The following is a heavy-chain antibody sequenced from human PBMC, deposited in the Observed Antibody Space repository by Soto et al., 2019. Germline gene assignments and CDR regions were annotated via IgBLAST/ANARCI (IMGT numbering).Heavy chain of an antibody. CDR3: AKGLGPTVRRYYFDY. Sequence: PGGSLSLSCAASGFPFSDFAMSWVRQAPGKGLEWVSAIVSSGVRRYYADSVKGRFTISRDNSKNTLYLQMNSLRAEDTAVYYCAKGLGPTVRRYYFDYWGQGTLVTVSS. D-gene: IGHD4-17*01. CDR2: IVSSGVRR. CDR1: GFPFSDFA. J-gene: IGHJ4*02. V-gene: IGHV3-23*01.